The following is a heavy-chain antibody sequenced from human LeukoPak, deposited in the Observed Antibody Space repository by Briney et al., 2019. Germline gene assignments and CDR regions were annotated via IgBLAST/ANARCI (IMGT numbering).Heavy chain of an antibody. J-gene: IGHJ6*03. CDR3: TRRGSGNSFYYMDV. CDR2: LYRVGDT. V-gene: IGHV3-66*04. Sequence: GGSLRLSCAASGFTVSSSFMSWVRQAPGKGLEWVAVLYRVGDTYYRDSVRGRFTISRDNAKNSVYLQMTSLRVEDTAVYYCTRRGSGNSFYYMDVWGKGTTVTVS. CDR1: GFTVSSSF. D-gene: IGHD3-16*01.